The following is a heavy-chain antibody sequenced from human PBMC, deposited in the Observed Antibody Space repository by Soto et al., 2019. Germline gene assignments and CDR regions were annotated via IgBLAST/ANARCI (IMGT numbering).Heavy chain of an antibody. CDR3: ARARATIAAAAIFDC. J-gene: IGHJ4*02. CDR2: VYRTGST. CDR1: GGSISTSNW. D-gene: IGHD6-13*01. V-gene: IGHV4-4*02. Sequence: NPSETLSLTCADSGGSISTSNWWSWVRQPPGKGLEWIGEVYRTGSTNYNPSLESRLTIPVDKSKNQFSLKLTSVTAADTAVYYCARARATIAAAAIFDCWGQGTLVTVSS.